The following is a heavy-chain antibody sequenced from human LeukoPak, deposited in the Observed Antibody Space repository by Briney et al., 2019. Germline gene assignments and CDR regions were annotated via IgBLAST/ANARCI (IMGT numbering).Heavy chain of an antibody. Sequence: PSETLSLTCVVSGDSLNSGYWWSWVLQPPGKGLEWIVEIFHSGSTNYNPSLKSRVTISVDNSKNHFSLTVNSVTAADTAVYYCARNAYYSADYWGRGTLVTVSS. CDR2: IFHSGST. CDR1: GDSLNSGYW. D-gene: IGHD4/OR15-4a*01. V-gene: IGHV4-4*02. J-gene: IGHJ4*01. CDR3: ARNAYYSADY.